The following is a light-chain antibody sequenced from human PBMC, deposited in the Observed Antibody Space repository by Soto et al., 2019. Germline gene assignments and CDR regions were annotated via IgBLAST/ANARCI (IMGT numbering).Light chain of an antibody. V-gene: IGLV2-23*01. CDR3: CSYTGTNSVV. Sequence: QAVVTQPASVSGSPGQSITISCTGTSSDVGSYNIVSWYQQYPGKAPKLMIYEGSKRPSGVSNRFSGSKSGNTASLTISGLQAEDEADYYCCSYTGTNSVVFGGGTKLTVL. J-gene: IGLJ2*01. CDR2: EGS. CDR1: SSDVGSYNI.